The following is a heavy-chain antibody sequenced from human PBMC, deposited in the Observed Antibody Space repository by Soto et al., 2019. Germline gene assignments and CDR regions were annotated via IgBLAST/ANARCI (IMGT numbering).Heavy chain of an antibody. Sequence: QVQLQESGPGLVKPSETLSLTCTVSGGSVSSGSYYWSWIRQPPGKGLEWIGYIYYSGSTNYNPSLKSRVTISVDTSKNQFSLKLSSVTAADTAVYYCARQIAVAGRAVGYWGQGTLVTVSS. D-gene: IGHD6-19*01. CDR1: GGSVSSGSYY. V-gene: IGHV4-61*01. CDR3: ARQIAVAGRAVGY. J-gene: IGHJ4*02. CDR2: IYYSGST.